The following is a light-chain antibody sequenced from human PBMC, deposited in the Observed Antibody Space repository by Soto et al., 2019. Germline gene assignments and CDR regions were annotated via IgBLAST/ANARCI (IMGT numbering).Light chain of an antibody. Sequence: EIVLTQFPGTLSLSPGERATLSCRASQTVSSTYLVWYQQKPGQAPRLLIYGASNRAPGLSDRFSGSGSGTDFTLTISRLEPEDFAVYYCHQCGNSWWTFGQGTKVDIK. CDR2: GAS. CDR3: HQCGNSWWT. CDR1: QTVSSTY. J-gene: IGKJ1*01. V-gene: IGKV3-20*01.